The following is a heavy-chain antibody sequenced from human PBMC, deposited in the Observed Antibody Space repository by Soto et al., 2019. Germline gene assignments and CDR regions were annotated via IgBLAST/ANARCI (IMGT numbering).Heavy chain of an antibody. Sequence: PSETLSLTCTGSGGSISSNYWTWIRRPPGKGLEWIGYVYNSGSTNYNPSLKSRVTISEDTSKSQFSLKVNSMTAADTAVYYCARYIRPAVAGYTLDNWGQGILVTVSS. V-gene: IGHV4-59*01. CDR1: GGSISSNY. D-gene: IGHD2-15*01. J-gene: IGHJ4*02. CDR2: VYNSGST. CDR3: ARYIRPAVAGYTLDN.